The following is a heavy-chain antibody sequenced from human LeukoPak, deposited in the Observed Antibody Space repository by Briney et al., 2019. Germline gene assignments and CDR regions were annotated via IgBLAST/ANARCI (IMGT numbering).Heavy chain of an antibody. CDR3: ARDDSSIAARPHNRGYYMDV. CDR2: IKMKAHGGTI. D-gene: IGHD6-6*01. V-gene: IGHV3-49*03. Sequence: PGGSLRLSCTASGFTFADYTMSWFRQAPGKGLEWVGLIKMKAHGGTIEYAASVKGRFTISRDDSKSIAYLQMNSLRAEDTAVYYCARDDSSIAARPHNRGYYMDVWGKGTTVTVSS. CDR1: GFTFADYT. J-gene: IGHJ6*03.